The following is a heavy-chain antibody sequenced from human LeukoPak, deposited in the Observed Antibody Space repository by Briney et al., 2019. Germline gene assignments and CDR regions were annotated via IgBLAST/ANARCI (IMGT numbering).Heavy chain of an antibody. CDR1: GYTFTCYY. D-gene: IGHD3-3*01. Sequence: ASVKVSCKASGYTFTCYYMHWVRQAPGQGLEWMGWINPNSGGTNYAQKFQGRVTMTRDTSISTAYMELSRLRSDDTAVYYCARTDNYDFWSGSRPDFDYWGQGTLVTVSS. CDR3: ARTDNYDFWSGSRPDFDY. J-gene: IGHJ4*02. V-gene: IGHV1-2*02. CDR2: INPNSGGT.